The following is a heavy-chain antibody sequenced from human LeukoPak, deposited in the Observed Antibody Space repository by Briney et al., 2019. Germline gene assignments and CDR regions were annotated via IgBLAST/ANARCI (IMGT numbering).Heavy chain of an antibody. J-gene: IGHJ4*02. D-gene: IGHD6-19*01. CDR1: GGSFSGYY. CDR3: ARRYSSGWYYFDY. CDR2: INHSGST. Sequence: TSETQSLTCAVYGGSFSGYYWGWIRQPPGKGLEWIGEINHSGSTNYNPSLKSRVSISVDTSKTQFSLKLSSVTAADTAVYYCARRYSSGWYYFDYWGQGTLVTVSS. V-gene: IGHV4-34*01.